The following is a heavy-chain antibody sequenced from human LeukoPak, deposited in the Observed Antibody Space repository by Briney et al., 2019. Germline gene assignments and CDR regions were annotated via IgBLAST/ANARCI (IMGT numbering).Heavy chain of an antibody. CDR3: ARVLYSGSYYGAFDI. D-gene: IGHD1-26*01. Sequence: SVKVSCKASGGTLSSYTISWVRQAPGQGLEWMGRTIPILGIANYAQKFQGRVTITADKSTSTAYMELSSLRSEDTAVYYCARVLYSGSYYGAFDIWGQGTMVTVSS. CDR1: GGTLSSYT. V-gene: IGHV1-69*02. CDR2: TIPILGIA. J-gene: IGHJ3*02.